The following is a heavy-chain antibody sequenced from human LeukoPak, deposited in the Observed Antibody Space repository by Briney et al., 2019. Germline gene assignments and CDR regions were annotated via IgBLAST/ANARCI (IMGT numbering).Heavy chain of an antibody. J-gene: IGHJ4*02. Sequence: GSLRLSFEASGFPFSSYAMGWVRPAPGKGLECVAVITGATGATYHADSAKGRFAISRDNSRNTLYLQMNSLRTEDTAVYYCASMGWDLAVAAFDYWGQGTLVTVSS. D-gene: IGHD6-19*01. V-gene: IGHV3-23*01. CDR2: ITGATGAT. CDR3: ASMGWDLAVAAFDY. CDR1: GFPFSSYA.